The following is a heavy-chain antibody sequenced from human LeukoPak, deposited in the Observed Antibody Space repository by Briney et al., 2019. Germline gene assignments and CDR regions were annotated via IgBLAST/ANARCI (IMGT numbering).Heavy chain of an antibody. CDR2: IYSSGST. CDR1: GGSISSGSYY. CDR3: ARRHSSSWSVSFQH. Sequence: SETLSLTCTVSGGSISSGSYYWNWIRQPAGKGLEWIGRIYSSGSTNYNPSLKSRVTISVDTSKNQFSLKLSSVTAADTAVYYCARRHSSSWSVSFQHWGQGTLVTVSS. D-gene: IGHD6-13*01. V-gene: IGHV4-61*02. J-gene: IGHJ1*01.